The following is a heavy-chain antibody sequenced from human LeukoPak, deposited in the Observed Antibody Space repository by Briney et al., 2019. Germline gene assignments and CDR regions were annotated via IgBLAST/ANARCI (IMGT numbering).Heavy chain of an antibody. CDR3: ARLLIVATGRYFDY. J-gene: IGHJ4*02. CDR2: IYYSGST. CDR1: GGSISSYY. D-gene: IGHD5-12*01. V-gene: IGHV4-59*01. Sequence: SETLSLTCTVSGGSISSYYWSWIRQPPGKGLEWIGYIYYSGSTNYNPSLKSRVTISVDTSKNQFSLKLSSVTAADTAVYYCARLLIVATGRYFDYWGPGTLVTVSS.